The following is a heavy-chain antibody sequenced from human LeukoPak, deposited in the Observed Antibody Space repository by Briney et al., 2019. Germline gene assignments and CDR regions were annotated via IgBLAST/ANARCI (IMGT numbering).Heavy chain of an antibody. D-gene: IGHD3-10*01. Sequence: SETLSLTCTVSGGSISSYYWSWIRQPPGKGLEWIGYIYYSGSTNYNPSLKSRVTISVDTSKNQFSLKLSSVTAADTAVYYCARRRYFFITMVRGVIDYWGQGTLVTVSS. CDR1: GGSISSYY. CDR3: ARRRYFFITMVRGVIDY. V-gene: IGHV4-59*12. J-gene: IGHJ4*02. CDR2: IYYSGST.